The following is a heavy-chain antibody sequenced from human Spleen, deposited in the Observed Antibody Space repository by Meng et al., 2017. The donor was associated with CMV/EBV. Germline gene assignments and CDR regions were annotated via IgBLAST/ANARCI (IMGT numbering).Heavy chain of an antibody. CDR1: GGSFSGYY. V-gene: IGHV4-34*01. CDR2: INHSGST. D-gene: IGHD3-22*01. J-gene: IGHJ4*02. Sequence: QVQLQQLGAGLLKPSETLSLTCAVYGGSFSGYYWSWIRQPPGKGLEWIGEINHSGSTNYNPSLKSRVTISVDTSKNQFSLKLSSVTAADTAVYYCARGSRTGGSGYNWGQGTLVTVSS. CDR3: ARGSRTGGSGYN.